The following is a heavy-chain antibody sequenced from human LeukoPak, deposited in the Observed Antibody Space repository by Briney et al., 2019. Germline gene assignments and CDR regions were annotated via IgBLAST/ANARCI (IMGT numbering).Heavy chain of an antibody. D-gene: IGHD7-27*01. Sequence: ESSETLSLTCTVSGGSISSSSYYWGWIRQPPGKGLEWIGSIYYSGSTYYNPSLKSRVTISVDTSKNQFSLKLSSVTAADTAVYYCARDPGYYFDYWGQGTLVTVSS. V-gene: IGHV4-39*02. CDR2: IYYSGST. CDR3: ARDPGYYFDY. J-gene: IGHJ4*02. CDR1: GGSISSSSYY.